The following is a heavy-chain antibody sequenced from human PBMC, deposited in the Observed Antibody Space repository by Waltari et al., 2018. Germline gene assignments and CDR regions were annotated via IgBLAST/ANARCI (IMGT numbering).Heavy chain of an antibody. CDR1: GFSFNIYA. J-gene: IGHJ4*02. CDR3: AKGGLAAPGKFDY. V-gene: IGHV3-23*01. D-gene: IGHD6-13*01. CDR2: ISGNGDST. Sequence: EVQLLESGGGLVQPGGSLRLSCAASGFSFNIYAMSWVRQAPGKGLEWVSTISGNGDSTYYADSVKGRFTISSDNSNYTMSLQMNSLRAEDTAVYYCAKGGLAAPGKFDYWGQGTLVTVSS.